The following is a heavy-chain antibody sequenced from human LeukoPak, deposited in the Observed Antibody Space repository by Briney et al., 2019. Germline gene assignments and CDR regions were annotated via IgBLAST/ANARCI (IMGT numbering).Heavy chain of an antibody. CDR1: GFTFSSYW. CDR2: INGDGRNI. D-gene: IGHD3-9*01. CDR3: TRDLMDYDVSTGLHHYYMDV. J-gene: IGHJ6*02. Sequence: GGSLRLSCVASGFTFSSYWMHWVRQDPRKGLVWVSRINGDGRNINYADAVRGRFTISRDNAKNTLYLQMNTLRVEDTAVYYCTRDLMDYDVSTGLHHYYMDVWGQGTTVTVSS. V-gene: IGHV3-74*01.